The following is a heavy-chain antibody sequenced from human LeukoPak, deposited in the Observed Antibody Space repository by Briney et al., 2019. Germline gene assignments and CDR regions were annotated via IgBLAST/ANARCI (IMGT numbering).Heavy chain of an antibody. J-gene: IGHJ3*02. CDR1: GFTFSSYW. CDR2: INSDGSST. CDR3: ARAKAGGDAFDI. Sequence: GGSLRLSCAASGFTFSSYWMHWVRQAPGKGLVWVSRINSDGSSTSYADSVKGRFTISRDNAKNTLYLQMNSLRAEDTAVYYCARAKAGGDAFDIWGQGTMVTVSS. V-gene: IGHV3-74*01. D-gene: IGHD6-19*01.